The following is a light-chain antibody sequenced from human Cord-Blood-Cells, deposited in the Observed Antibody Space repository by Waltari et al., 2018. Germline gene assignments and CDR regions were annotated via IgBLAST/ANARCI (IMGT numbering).Light chain of an antibody. CDR3: QQRYSTPYS. Sequence: IQMNQYPSSRSASVGDRVTITCRASQSISSYLNWYQQKPGKAPKLLIYAASSLQSGVPSRFSGSGSGTDFTLTIRSLQPEDFATYYCQQRYSTPYSFGQGTKLEIK. V-gene: IGKV1-39*01. J-gene: IGKJ2*03. CDR1: QSISSY. CDR2: AAS.